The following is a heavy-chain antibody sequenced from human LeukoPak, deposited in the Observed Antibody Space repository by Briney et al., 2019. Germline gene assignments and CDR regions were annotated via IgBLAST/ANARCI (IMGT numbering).Heavy chain of an antibody. CDR2: IYYSGST. V-gene: IGHV4-59*01. D-gene: IGHD4-17*01. Sequence: SETLSLTCTVSGGSISSYYWNWIRQPPGKGLEWIGYIYYSGSTSYNPSLKSRVTISVATSKNQFSLKLSSVPAADTAVYYCARQWDYGLIGGGAFDIWGQGTMVTVSS. CDR1: GGSISSYY. J-gene: IGHJ3*02. CDR3: ARQWDYGLIGGGAFDI.